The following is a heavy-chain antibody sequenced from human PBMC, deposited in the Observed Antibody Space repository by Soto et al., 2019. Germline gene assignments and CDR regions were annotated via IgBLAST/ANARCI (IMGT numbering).Heavy chain of an antibody. D-gene: IGHD1-20*01. CDR1: GFSLSTSGVG. CDR2: IYWDDDK. J-gene: IGHJ3*02. V-gene: IGHV2-5*02. CDR3: AHEEDITGPSEAFDI. Sequence: QITLKESGPPLVKPTQTLTLTCTFSGFSLSTSGVGVGWIRQPPGKALEWLALIYWDDDKRYSPSLKSRLTITKDTSKNQVVLTMTNMDPVDTATYYCAHEEDITGPSEAFDIWGQGTMVTVSS.